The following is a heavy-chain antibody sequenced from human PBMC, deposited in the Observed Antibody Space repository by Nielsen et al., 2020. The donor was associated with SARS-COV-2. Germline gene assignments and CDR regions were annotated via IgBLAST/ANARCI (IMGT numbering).Heavy chain of an antibody. CDR2: IDPSDSYT. CDR1: GYSFTSYW. V-gene: IGHV5-10-1*01. J-gene: IGHJ2*01. Sequence: KVSCKGSGYSFTSYWISWVRQMHGKGLEWMGRIDPSDSYTNYSPSFQGHVTISADKSISTAYLQWSSLKASDTAMYYCARQSGGVNWYFDLWGRGTLVTVSS. CDR3: ARQSGGVNWYFDL. D-gene: IGHD2-8*02.